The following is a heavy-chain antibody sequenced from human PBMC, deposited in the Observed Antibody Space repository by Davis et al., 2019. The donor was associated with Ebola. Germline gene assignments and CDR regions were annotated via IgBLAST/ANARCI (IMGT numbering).Heavy chain of an antibody. J-gene: IGHJ4*02. CDR3: ATDLKDH. CDR2: VIEDGSEK. CDR1: GFIFSSYT. Sequence: GGSLRLSCAASGFIFSSYTMNWVRQAPGKGLEWVATVIEDGSEKFYVDSVKGRFTISRDNAKNSLYLQMNSLRVEDTAVYYCATDLKDHWGQGTLVTVSS. V-gene: IGHV3-7*03.